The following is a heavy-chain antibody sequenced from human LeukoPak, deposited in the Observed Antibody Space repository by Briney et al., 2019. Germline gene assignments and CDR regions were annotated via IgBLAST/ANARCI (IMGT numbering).Heavy chain of an antibody. Sequence: SVKVSCKASGGTFSSYAISWVRQAPGQGLEWMGGIIPIFGTGNYAQKFQGRVTITADESTSTAYMELSSLRSEDTAVYYCARVGNVLLWFGELSTNWFDPWGQGTLVTVSS. J-gene: IGHJ5*02. V-gene: IGHV1-69*13. D-gene: IGHD3-10*01. CDR2: IIPIFGTG. CDR1: GGTFSSYA. CDR3: ARVGNVLLWFGELSTNWFDP.